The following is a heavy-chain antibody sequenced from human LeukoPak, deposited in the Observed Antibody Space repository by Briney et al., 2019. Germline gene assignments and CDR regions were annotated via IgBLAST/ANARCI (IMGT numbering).Heavy chain of an antibody. D-gene: IGHD6-19*01. J-gene: IGHJ4*02. CDR1: GGSISSSNCY. CDR2: IYYSGGT. CDR3: ARYDVGWYYFDY. Sequence: SETLSLTCTVSGGSISSSNCYWGWIRQPPGKGLEWIGSIYYSGGTYYNASLKSRVTISIDTSKNQFSLKLSSVTAADTAVYYCARYDVGWYYFDYWGQGTLVTVSS. V-gene: IGHV4-39*01.